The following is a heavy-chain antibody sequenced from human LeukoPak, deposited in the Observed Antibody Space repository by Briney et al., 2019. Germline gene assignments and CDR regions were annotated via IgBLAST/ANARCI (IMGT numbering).Heavy chain of an antibody. CDR1: GGSNSTYY. Sequence: KSSETVSLTCTVSGGSNSTYYGTWIRQPPGKGLEWIGYIHNSVTNSKPSIKSRVTISVDPSKNQSSLKLSAVTAADTAVYYCARYGGYYFDYWAQGPVLTVSS. CDR2: IHNSVT. CDR3: ARYGGYYFDY. J-gene: IGHJ4*02. D-gene: IGHD3-16*01. V-gene: IGHV4-59*08.